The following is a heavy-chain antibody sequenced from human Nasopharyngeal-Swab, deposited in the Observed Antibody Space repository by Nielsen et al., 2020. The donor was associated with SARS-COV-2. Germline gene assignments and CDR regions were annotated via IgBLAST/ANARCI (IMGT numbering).Heavy chain of an antibody. J-gene: IGHJ4*02. CDR3: ARDLNWGYGY. CDR2: ISSSSSYI. CDR1: GFTFSSYS. V-gene: IGHV3-21*01. D-gene: IGHD7-27*01. Sequence: GESLKISCAASGFTFSSYSMNWVRQAPGKGLEWVSSISSSSSYIYYADSVKGRFTVSRDNAKDSLYLQMNSLRAEDTAVYYCARDLNWGYGYWGQGALVTVSS.